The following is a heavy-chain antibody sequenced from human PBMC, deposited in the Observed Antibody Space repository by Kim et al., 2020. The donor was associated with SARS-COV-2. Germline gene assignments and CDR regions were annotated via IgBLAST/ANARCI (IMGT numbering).Heavy chain of an antibody. CDR3: ARDTQNGPVIRWLQPPGYYYYGMDV. CDR2: ISSSSSYI. Sequence: GGSLRLSCAASGFTFSSYSMNWVRQAPGKGLEWVSSISSSSSYIYYADSVKGRFTISRDNAKNSLYLQMNSLRAEDTAVYYCARDTQNGPVIRWLQPPGYYYYGMDVWGQGTTVTVSS. CDR1: GFTFSSYS. D-gene: IGHD5-12*01. V-gene: IGHV3-21*01. J-gene: IGHJ6*02.